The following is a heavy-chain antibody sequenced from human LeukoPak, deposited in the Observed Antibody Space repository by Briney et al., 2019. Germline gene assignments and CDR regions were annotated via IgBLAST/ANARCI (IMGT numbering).Heavy chain of an antibody. CDR2: INCDSGVT. CDR1: GYTFTDYY. Sequence: ASVKVSCKASGYTFTDYYIHWVRQAPGQGLEWMGWINCDSGVTKYAEKFQGRVSMTRDTSISTAYMDLSRLTSDDTAIYYCARDGGGTYQDFDYWGQGTLVTVSS. CDR3: ARDGGGTYQDFDY. D-gene: IGHD1-26*01. V-gene: IGHV1-2*02. J-gene: IGHJ4*02.